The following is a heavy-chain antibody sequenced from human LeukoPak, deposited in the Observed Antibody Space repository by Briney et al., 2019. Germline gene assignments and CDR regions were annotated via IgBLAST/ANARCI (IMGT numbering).Heavy chain of an antibody. CDR1: GFTFGSYG. V-gene: IGHV3-23*01. D-gene: IGHD4-17*01. CDR2: ISGSGGST. CDR3: ARDLNGDYSDY. Sequence: PGGSLRLSCAASGFTFGSYGMSWVRQAPGKGLEWVSAISGSGGSTYYADSVKGRFTISRDNSKNTLYLQMNSLRAEDTAVYYCARDLNGDYSDYWGQGTLVTVSS. J-gene: IGHJ4*02.